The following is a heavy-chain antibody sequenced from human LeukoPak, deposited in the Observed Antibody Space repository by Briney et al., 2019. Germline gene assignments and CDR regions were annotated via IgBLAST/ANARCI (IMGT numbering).Heavy chain of an antibody. Sequence: GGSLRLSCAASGFTFSSYEMNWVRQAPGKGLEWVSYISSSGSTIYYADSVKGRFTISRDNAKNSLYLQMNSLRAEDTAVYYCAELGITMIGGVWGKGSTVTISS. D-gene: IGHD3-10*02. CDR3: AELGITMIGGV. J-gene: IGHJ6*04. CDR1: GFTFSSYE. V-gene: IGHV3-48*03. CDR2: ISSSGSTI.